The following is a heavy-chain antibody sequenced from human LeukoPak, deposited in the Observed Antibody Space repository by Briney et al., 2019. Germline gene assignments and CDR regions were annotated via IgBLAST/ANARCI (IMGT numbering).Heavy chain of an antibody. CDR1: GDSVSSNSVT. D-gene: IGHD2-2*01. J-gene: IGHJ5*02. CDR3: ARRLTQYDCFDP. V-gene: IGHV6-1*01. Sequence: SQTLSLTCAISGDSVSSNSVTWNWIRQSPSRGLKWLGRTYYRSTWYNDYAVSVRGRITVNPDASKNQFSLHLNSVTPEDTAVYYCARRLTQYDCFDPWGQGILVTVSS. CDR2: TYYRSTWYN.